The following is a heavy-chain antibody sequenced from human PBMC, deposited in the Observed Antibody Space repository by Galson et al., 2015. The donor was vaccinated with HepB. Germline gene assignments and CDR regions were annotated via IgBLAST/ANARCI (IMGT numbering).Heavy chain of an antibody. V-gene: IGHV3-21*01. Sequence: LRLSCAASRFTFSAYAMTWVRQAPGQGLEWVSSISSRTNYIYYADSVKGRFTISRDNAKNSLFLQMNSLRAEDTAVYYCARVGDYFNSRDYGTFDIWGQGTMVTVSS. CDR3: ARVGDYFNSRDYGTFDI. CDR1: RFTFSAYA. D-gene: IGHD3-22*01. CDR2: ISSRTNYI. J-gene: IGHJ3*02.